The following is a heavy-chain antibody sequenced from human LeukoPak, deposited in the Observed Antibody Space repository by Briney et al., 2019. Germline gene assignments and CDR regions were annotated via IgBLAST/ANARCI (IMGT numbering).Heavy chain of an antibody. J-gene: IGHJ5*02. CDR3: VRDLPRTSGP. D-gene: IGHD3-10*01. Sequence: GGSLRLSCVASGFSFSTAWMHWARHTPGKGLVWVSHINGDGGAINYADDVKGRFTISRDSAKSTLYLQMNSLRVEDTAVYYCVRDLPRTSGPWGQGTLVTVSS. CDR1: GFSFSTAW. CDR2: INGDGGAI. V-gene: IGHV3-74*01.